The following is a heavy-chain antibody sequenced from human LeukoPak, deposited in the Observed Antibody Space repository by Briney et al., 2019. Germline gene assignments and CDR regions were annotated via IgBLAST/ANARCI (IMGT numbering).Heavy chain of an antibody. CDR1: GYTFTRYG. CDR2: FIAYNGNT. D-gene: IGHD2-2*01. CDR3: ARDTDIVVVPAAPDY. V-gene: IGHV1-18*01. J-gene: IGHJ4*02. Sequence: GSVNVPCKASGYTFTRYGMSWVRQAPGQGVEGMGRFIAYNGNTNYAQKLQGRVTMTTDTSTSTAYMELRSLRSDDTAVYYCARDTDIVVVPAAPDYWGQGTLVTVSS.